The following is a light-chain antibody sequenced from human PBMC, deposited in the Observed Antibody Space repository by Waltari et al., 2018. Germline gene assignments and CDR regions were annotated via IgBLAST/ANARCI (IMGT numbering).Light chain of an antibody. J-gene: IGLJ2*01. Sequence: QSALTQPPSVSGSPGQSVTISCTGTSSDVGSYNRVSWYQQPPGTAPKLMIYEVSNRPSGVPDRFSGSKAGNTASLTISGLQAEDEADYYCSLYTSSSTFVGGGTKLTVL. CDR2: EVS. V-gene: IGLV2-18*01. CDR3: SLYTSSSTF. CDR1: SSDVGSYNR.